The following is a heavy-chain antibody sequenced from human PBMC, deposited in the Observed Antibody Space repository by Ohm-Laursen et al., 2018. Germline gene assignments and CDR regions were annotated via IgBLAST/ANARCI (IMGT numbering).Heavy chain of an antibody. V-gene: IGHV4-39*01. CDR1: GGSISSNSYY. CDR3: ARVTYYYGFDY. Sequence: SETLSLTCAVSGGSISSNSYYWGWIRQPPGKGLEWIGSIYYSGSTYYNPSLKSRVTISVDTSKNQFSLKLSSVTAADTAVYYCARVTYYYGFDYWGQGTLVTVSS. CDR2: IYYSGST. D-gene: IGHD3-10*01. J-gene: IGHJ4*02.